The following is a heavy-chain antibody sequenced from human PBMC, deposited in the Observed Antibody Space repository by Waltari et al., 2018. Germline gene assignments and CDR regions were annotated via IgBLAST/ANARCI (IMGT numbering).Heavy chain of an antibody. Sequence: QVQLQESGPGLVKPSQTLSLPCTVSGGPISSGDYYWSWCRQPPGKGLEWIGYIYYSGSTYYNPSLKSRVTISVDTSKNQFSLKLSSVTAADTAVYYCATGLRFLDPFDYWGQGTLVTVSS. CDR2: IYYSGST. D-gene: IGHD3-3*01. J-gene: IGHJ4*02. CDR3: ATGLRFLDPFDY. CDR1: GGPISSGDYY. V-gene: IGHV4-30-4*08.